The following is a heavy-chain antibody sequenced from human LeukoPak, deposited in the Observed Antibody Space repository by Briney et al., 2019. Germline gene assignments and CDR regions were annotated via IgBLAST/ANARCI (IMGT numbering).Heavy chain of an antibody. J-gene: IGHJ4*02. D-gene: IGHD3-22*01. V-gene: IGHV4-4*07. CDR3: ARGYSYYDSSGYYEIDY. CDR1: GGSISSYY. CDR2: IHTSGST. Sequence: SETLSLTCTVSGGSISSYYWSWIRQPAGKGLEWIGRIHTSGSTNYNPSLKSRVTMSVDTSKNQFSLKLSSVTAADTAVYYCARGYSYYDSSGYYEIDYWGQGTLVTVSS.